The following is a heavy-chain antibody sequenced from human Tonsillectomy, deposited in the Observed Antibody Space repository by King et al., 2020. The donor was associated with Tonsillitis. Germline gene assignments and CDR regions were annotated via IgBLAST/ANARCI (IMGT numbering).Heavy chain of an antibody. Sequence: LQLQESGPGLVKPSETLSLTCTVSGGSISRRSYYWGWIRLPPGKGLEGIGSISYSGYTYCIPSLKSRITISVDTSKNQLSLKLSSVTAADTAVYYCARLGDSSCPLNDAFDIWGQGTMVTVPS. CDR1: GGSISRRSYY. CDR2: ISYSGYT. D-gene: IGHD3-22*01. CDR3: ARLGDSSCPLNDAFDI. J-gene: IGHJ3*02. V-gene: IGHV4-39*01.